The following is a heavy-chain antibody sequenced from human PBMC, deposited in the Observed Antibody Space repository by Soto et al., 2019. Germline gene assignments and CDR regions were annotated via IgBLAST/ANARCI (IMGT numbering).Heavy chain of an antibody. V-gene: IGHV4-39*01. CDR2: IYYSGST. CDR1: GGSISSSSYY. D-gene: IGHD2-15*01. Sequence: KTSETLSLTCTVSGGSISSSSYYWGWIRQPPGKGLEWIGSIYYSGSTYYNPSLKSRVTISVDTSKNQFSLKLSSVTAADTAAYYCARIVVVVVAATHFDYWGQGTLVTVSS. CDR3: ARIVVVVVAATHFDY. J-gene: IGHJ4*02.